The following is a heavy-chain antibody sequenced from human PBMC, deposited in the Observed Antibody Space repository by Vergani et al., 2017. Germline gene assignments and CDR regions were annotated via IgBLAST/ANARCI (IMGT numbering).Heavy chain of an antibody. CDR3: ARVGTSSNRDYFDY. D-gene: IGHD2-2*01. Sequence: QVQLVQSGAEVKKPGASVKVSCKASGYTFTDYFMHWVRQAPGQGLEWMGWTNPNSGGTNYAQKFQGRVTMTRDTSISTAYMELSNLRSDDTAVYYCARVGTSSNRDYFDYWVQGTLVTVSS. CDR2: TNPNSGGT. CDR1: GYTFTDYF. V-gene: IGHV1-2*02. J-gene: IGHJ4*02.